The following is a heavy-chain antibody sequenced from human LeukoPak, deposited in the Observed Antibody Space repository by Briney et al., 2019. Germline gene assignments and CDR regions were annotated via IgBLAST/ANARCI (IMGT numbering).Heavy chain of an antibody. Sequence: AGGSLRLSCATSGFTFSNYAVSWVRQAPGKGLEWVSSISGSGGTTYYADSVKDRFTISRDNSKNTLYLQMNSLRAEDTAVYYCAKDPYRASSGLVDYWGQGTLVTVSS. D-gene: IGHD5-12*01. CDR1: GFTFSNYA. CDR3: AKDPYRASSGLVDY. CDR2: ISGSGGTT. J-gene: IGHJ4*02. V-gene: IGHV3-23*01.